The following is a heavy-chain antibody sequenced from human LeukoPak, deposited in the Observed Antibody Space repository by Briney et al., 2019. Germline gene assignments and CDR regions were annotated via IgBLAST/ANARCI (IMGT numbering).Heavy chain of an antibody. V-gene: IGHV1-2*02. D-gene: IGHD1-26*01. J-gene: IGHJ4*02. Sequence: ASVNVSCKASGYTFTGYYMHWVRQAPGQGLEWMGWINPNSGGTNYAQKFQGRVTMTRDTSISTAYMELSRLRSDDTAVYYCARDVVGATKRRYYFDYWGQGTLVTVSS. CDR1: GYTFTGYY. CDR3: ARDVVGATKRRYYFDY. CDR2: INPNSGGT.